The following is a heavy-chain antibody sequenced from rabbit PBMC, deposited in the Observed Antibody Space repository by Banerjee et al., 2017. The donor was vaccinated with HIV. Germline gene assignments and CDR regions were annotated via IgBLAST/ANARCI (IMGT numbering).Heavy chain of an antibody. J-gene: IGHJ4*01. CDR2: IYTSSGST. CDR1: GIDFSDGYW. CDR3: ATEIGYGYAGYFNL. V-gene: IGHV1S45*01. Sequence: QEQLEESGGDLVKPGASLTLTCTASGIDFSDGYWICWVRQAPGKGLEWIACIYTSSGSTYYASWAKGRFTISRTSSTTVTLQMTSLTAADTATYFCATEIGYGYAGYFNLWGPGTLVTVS. D-gene: IGHD6-1*01.